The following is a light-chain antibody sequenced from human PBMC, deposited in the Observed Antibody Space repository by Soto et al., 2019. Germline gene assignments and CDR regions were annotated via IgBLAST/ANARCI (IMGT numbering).Light chain of an antibody. V-gene: IGKV3-20*01. CDR2: GAS. J-gene: IGKJ1*01. CDR1: QSVSSNY. Sequence: EIVLTQSPGTLSLSPGERATLSCRASQSVSSNYLAWYQQKPGQAPRLLIYGASSRATGIPDRFSGSGSGTDFTLTISRLEPEDFVVYFCQQYTTSRTFGQGTKVEVK. CDR3: QQYTTSRT.